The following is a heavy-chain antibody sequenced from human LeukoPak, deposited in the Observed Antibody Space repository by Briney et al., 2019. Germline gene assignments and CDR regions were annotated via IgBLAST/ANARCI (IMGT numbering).Heavy chain of an antibody. Sequence: ASVKVSCKASGYTFTINHIHWVRQAPGQGLEWMGGIIPIFGTANYAQKFQGRVTITADESTSTAYMELSSLRSEDTAVYYCARDSKAYRGYCTNGVCQGPRRVGGFDPWGQGTLVTVSS. D-gene: IGHD2-8*01. J-gene: IGHJ5*02. CDR1: GYTFTINH. CDR3: ARDSKAYRGYCTNGVCQGPRRVGGFDP. CDR2: IIPIFGTA. V-gene: IGHV1-69*13.